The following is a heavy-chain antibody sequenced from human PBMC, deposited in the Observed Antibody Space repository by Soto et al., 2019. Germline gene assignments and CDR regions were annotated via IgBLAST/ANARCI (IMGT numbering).Heavy chain of an antibody. CDR3: ARHLAGNRDY. CDR2: ITSDERTI. J-gene: IGHJ4*02. V-gene: IGHV3-48*04. Sequence: PGGSLRLSCSASGFTFRVYSMNWVRQAPWKGLEWVSYITSDERTIHYADSVKGRFTISRDNAKNTLYLQMNSLRAEDTAVYYCARHLAGNRDYCGQGTLVTVSS. CDR1: GFTFRVYS. D-gene: IGHD3-3*02.